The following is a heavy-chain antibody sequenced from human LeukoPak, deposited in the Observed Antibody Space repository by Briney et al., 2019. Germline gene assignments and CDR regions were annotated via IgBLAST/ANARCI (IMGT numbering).Heavy chain of an antibody. CDR2: IRGSGSDM. CDR1: GFGFSDSY. V-gene: IGHV3-11*01. Sequence: PGGSLRLSCVVSGFGFSDSYMTWLRQTPGKGLEWLAYIRGSGSDMYYADSVKGRFTISRDNAKNSLYLQMNSLRPDDTALYYCSTDPRLLIYWGHGTLVTVSS. J-gene: IGHJ4*01. CDR3: STDPRLLIY. D-gene: IGHD2-8*01.